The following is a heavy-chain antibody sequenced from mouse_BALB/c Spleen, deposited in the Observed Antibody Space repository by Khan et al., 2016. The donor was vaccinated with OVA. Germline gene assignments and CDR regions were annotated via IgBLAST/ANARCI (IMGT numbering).Heavy chain of an antibody. CDR2: ISYSGST. V-gene: IGHV3-2*02. Sequence: EVQLQESGPGLVKPSQSLSLTCTVTGYSITSDYASNWIRQFPGNKLEWMGYISYSGSTSFNPSLKRRTSITRDPSKNQFFLQLNSVTTEDTATYYCGRGGDYDYYFDYWGQGTTLTVSS. D-gene: IGHD2-4*01. J-gene: IGHJ2*01. CDR1: GYSITSDYA. CDR3: GRGGDYDYYFDY.